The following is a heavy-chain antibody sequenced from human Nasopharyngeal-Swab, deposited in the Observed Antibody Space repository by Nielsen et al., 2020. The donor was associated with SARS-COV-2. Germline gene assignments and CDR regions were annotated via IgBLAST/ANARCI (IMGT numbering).Heavy chain of an antibody. J-gene: IGHJ4*02. CDR1: GFTFSNAW. D-gene: IGHD3-16*01. CDR2: IKSKTDGGTT. V-gene: IGHV3-15*01. CDR3: TTDMITFGGVFDY. Sequence: GGSLRLSCAASGFTFSNAWMSWVRQAPGKGLEWVGRIKSKTDGGTTDYAAPVKGRFTISRDDSKNTLYLQMNSLKTEDTAVYYRTTDMITFGGVFDYWGQGTLVTVSS.